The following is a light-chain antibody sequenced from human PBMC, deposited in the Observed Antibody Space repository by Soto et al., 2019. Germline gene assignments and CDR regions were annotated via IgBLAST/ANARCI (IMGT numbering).Light chain of an antibody. CDR2: GAS. CDR3: QQYGSVIT. J-gene: IGKJ5*01. CDR1: HSVSSSY. Sequence: EIVLTQSPGTLSLSPGERATLSCRASHSVSSSYLAWYQQKPGQAPRLLIYGASSRATGIPDRFSGSGSGTDFTLTISRLEPEDFAVYYCQQYGSVITFGQGTRLEIK. V-gene: IGKV3-20*01.